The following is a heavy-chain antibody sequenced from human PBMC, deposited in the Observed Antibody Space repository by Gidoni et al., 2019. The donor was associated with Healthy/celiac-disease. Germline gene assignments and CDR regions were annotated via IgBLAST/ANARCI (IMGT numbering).Heavy chain of an antibody. D-gene: IGHD6-13*01. CDR2: IKSKTDGGTT. CDR3: TTGGQQLVPGAFDI. Sequence: EVQLVESGGGLVKPGGSLRLSCAASGFTFRNAWMSWVRQAPGKGLEWVGRIKSKTDGGTTDYAAPVKGRFTISRDDSKNTLYLQMNSLKTEDTAVYYCTTGGQQLVPGAFDIWGQGTMVTVSS. CDR1: GFTFRNAW. J-gene: IGHJ3*02. V-gene: IGHV3-15*01.